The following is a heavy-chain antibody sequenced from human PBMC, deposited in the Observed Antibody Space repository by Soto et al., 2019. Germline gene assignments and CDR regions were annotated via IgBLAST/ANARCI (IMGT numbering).Heavy chain of an antibody. CDR3: ASYRVGGAFDV. J-gene: IGHJ3*01. D-gene: IGHD1-26*01. Sequence: SETLSLTCTGSGDSMTGRYWSWIRQSAGNGLEWIGRIYNTGSTNYNSFLKSRVTLSIDTFKNQFSLRMTSLTAADTAMYFCASYRVGGAFDVWGHGTAVTVSS. CDR1: GDSMTGRY. CDR2: IYNTGST. V-gene: IGHV4-4*07.